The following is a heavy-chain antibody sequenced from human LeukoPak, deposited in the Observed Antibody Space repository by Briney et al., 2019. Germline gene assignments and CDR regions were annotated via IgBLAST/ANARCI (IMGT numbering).Heavy chain of an antibody. D-gene: IGHD1-26*01. J-gene: IGHJ4*02. Sequence: GGSLRLSCAASGFTFSSYAMSWVRQAPGKGLEWVSAISGSGGSTYYADSVKGRFTISRDNSKNSLYLQMNSLRDEDTAVYYCASSGSYRFDYWGQGTLVTVSS. CDR2: ISGSGGST. V-gene: IGHV3-23*01. CDR1: GFTFSSYA. CDR3: ASSGSYRFDY.